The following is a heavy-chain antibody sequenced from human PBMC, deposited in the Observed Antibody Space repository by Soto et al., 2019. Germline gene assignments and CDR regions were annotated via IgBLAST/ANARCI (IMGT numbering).Heavy chain of an antibody. CDR2: INEDESEK. V-gene: IGHV3-7*05. CDR3: ARGDFYSGDL. CDR1: GFTFRSYW. D-gene: IGHD4-4*01. Sequence: EVQLVESGGGLVQPGGSLRLSCVASGFTFRSYWMSWVRQAPGKGLEWVANINEDESEKNYVDSVKGRFTISRDNAKNSLYLQMNGLRAEDTAMYFCARGDFYSGDLWGQGTLVTVSP. J-gene: IGHJ5*02.